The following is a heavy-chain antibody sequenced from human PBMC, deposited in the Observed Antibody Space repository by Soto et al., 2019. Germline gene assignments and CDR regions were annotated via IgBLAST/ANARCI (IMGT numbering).Heavy chain of an antibody. CDR3: ARDYSSSGGMDV. CDR2: ISSSSSYI. Sequence: GGSLRLSCAASGFTFSSYSMNWVRQAPGKGLEWVSSISSSSSYIYYADSVKGRFTISRDNAKNSLYLQMNSLRAEDTAVYYCARDYSSSGGMDVWGQGTTVTVSS. J-gene: IGHJ6*02. D-gene: IGHD6-6*01. CDR1: GFTFSSYS. V-gene: IGHV3-21*01.